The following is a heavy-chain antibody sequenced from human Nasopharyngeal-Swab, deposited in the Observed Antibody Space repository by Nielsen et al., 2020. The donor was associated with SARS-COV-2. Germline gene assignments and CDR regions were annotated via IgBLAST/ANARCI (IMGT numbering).Heavy chain of an antibody. CDR1: GLKFSRYA. V-gene: IGHV3-23*01. CDR3: AKDRSSSGLDY. CDR2: ISGSGGST. J-gene: IGHJ4*02. D-gene: IGHD6-19*01. Sequence: GGLLRFTCDGWGLKFSRYALSWVAKVPGKGLEWVSAISGSGGSTYYADSVKGRFTISRDNSKNTLYLQMNSLRAEDTAVYYCAKDRSSSGLDYWGQGTLVTVSS.